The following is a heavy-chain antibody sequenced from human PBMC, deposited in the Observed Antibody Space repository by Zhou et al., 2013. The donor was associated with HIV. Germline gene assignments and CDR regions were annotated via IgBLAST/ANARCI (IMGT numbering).Heavy chain of an antibody. D-gene: IGHD5-12*01. CDR2: IIPIFGTA. Sequence: QVQLVQSGAEVKKPGSSVKVSCKASGGTFSSYAISWVRQAPGQGLEWMGGIIPIFGTANYAQKFQGRVTITTDESTSTAYMELSSLRSEDTAVYYCARDPGGLRYRSDYYYYYMDVWGKGTTVTVSS. CDR3: ARDPGGLRYRSDYYYYYMDV. CDR1: GGTFSSYA. V-gene: IGHV1-69*05. J-gene: IGHJ6*03.